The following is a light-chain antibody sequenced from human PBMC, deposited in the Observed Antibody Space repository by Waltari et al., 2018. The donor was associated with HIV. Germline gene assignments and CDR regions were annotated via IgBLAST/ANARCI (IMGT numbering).Light chain of an antibody. CDR2: EVS. J-gene: IGLJ1*01. CDR3: SSYTSSSTLYV. Sequence: QSALTQPASVSGSPGQSITISCTGTSSDVGGYNYVSCYQQHPGKAPKLMISEVSNRPSGVTNRFSCSKSGNTASLTISGLQVEDEADYYCSSYTSSSTLYVFGTGTKVTVL. CDR1: SSDVGGYNY. V-gene: IGLV2-14*01.